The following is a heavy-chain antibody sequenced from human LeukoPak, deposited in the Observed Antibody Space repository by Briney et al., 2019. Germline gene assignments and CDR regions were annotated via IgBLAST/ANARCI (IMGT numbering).Heavy chain of an antibody. CDR1: GFTFDDYG. D-gene: IGHD3-22*01. CDR3: ARDRYYDRTLDY. J-gene: IGHJ4*02. CDR2: INWNGGST. Sequence: GGSLRLSCAASGFTFDDYGMSWVRQAPGKGLEWVSGINWNGGSTGYADSVKGRFTISRDNAKNSLYLQMNSLRAEDTAVYYCARDRYYDRTLDYWGQGTLVTVSS. V-gene: IGHV3-20*04.